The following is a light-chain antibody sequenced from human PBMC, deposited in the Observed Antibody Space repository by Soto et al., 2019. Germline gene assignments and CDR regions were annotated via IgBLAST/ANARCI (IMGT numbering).Light chain of an antibody. V-gene: IGKV1-5*03. CDR3: QQYNTYLWT. CDR1: QSINNW. CDR2: KAS. J-gene: IGKJ1*01. Sequence: DVQMTQSPSTRSASVGDRVSITCRASQSINNWLAWYQQKPGKAPNLLIYKASNLESGVPSRFSGSGFGTEFTLTISSLQPDDFATYYCQQYNTYLWTFGQGTKVEIK.